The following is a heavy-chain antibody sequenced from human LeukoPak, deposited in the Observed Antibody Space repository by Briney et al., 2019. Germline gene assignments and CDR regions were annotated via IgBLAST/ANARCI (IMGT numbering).Heavy chain of an antibody. Sequence: PSETLSLTCTVSGGSISSGSYYWSWIRQPAGKGLEWIGRIYTSGSTNYNPSLKSRVTISVDTSKNQFSLKLSSVTAADTAVYYCAREAVSWSYDSSGRPFDYWGQGTLVTVSS. J-gene: IGHJ4*02. D-gene: IGHD3-22*01. CDR1: GGSISSGSYY. CDR2: IYTSGST. V-gene: IGHV4-61*02. CDR3: AREAVSWSYDSSGRPFDY.